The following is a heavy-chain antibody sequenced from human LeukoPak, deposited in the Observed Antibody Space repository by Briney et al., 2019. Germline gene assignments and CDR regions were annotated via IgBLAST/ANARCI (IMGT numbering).Heavy chain of an antibody. CDR1: GFTFSSYW. J-gene: IGHJ6*02. CDR2: INHNGNVN. V-gene: IGHV3-7*03. CDR3: ARGGGLDV. Sequence: GGSLRLSCAASGFTFSSYWMNWARKAPGKGLEWVASINHNGNVNYYVDSVKGRFTISRANAKNSLYLQMSNLRAEDTAVYFCARGGGLDVWGQGTTVTVSS. D-gene: IGHD3-16*01.